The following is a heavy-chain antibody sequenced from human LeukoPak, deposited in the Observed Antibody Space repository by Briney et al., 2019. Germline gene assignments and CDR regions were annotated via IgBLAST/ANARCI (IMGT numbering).Heavy chain of an antibody. Sequence: KSSETLSLTCTVSGGSISSRSYYWGWIRQPPGKGLEWIGSISYSGSTYYNPSLKSRVTISIDTSKNQFSLKLSSVTAADTAVYYCAREIWGSGYYYYYYYMDVWGKGTTVTVSS. J-gene: IGHJ6*03. CDR1: GGSISSRSYY. V-gene: IGHV4-39*02. CDR2: ISYSGST. CDR3: AREIWGSGYYYYYYYMDV. D-gene: IGHD7-27*01.